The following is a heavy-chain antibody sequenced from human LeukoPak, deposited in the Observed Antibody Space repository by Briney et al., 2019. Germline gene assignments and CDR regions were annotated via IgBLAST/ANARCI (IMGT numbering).Heavy chain of an antibody. CDR2: IYHSGST. D-gene: IGHD6-13*01. J-gene: IGHJ5*02. CDR1: GYSISSGYY. CDR3: ARVLSLVRRSSWCGDNWFHP. Sequence: SETLSLTCTVSGYSISSGYYWGWIPQPPGKGLGWIGSIYHSGSTYYNPSLKSRVTISVDTSKNQFSLKLSSVTAADTAGYYCARVLSLVRRSSWCGDNWFHPGGQGTLVTVSS. V-gene: IGHV4-38-2*02.